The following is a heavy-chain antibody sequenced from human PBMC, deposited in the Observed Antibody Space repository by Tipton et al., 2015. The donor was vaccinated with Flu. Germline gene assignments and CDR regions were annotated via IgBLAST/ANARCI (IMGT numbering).Heavy chain of an antibody. Sequence: TLSLTCAVSGCSVGSPYSWGWVRQPPGRGLEWIGNICPGSPYYNPSPRSRVTMSAARTNDHISLRLTPVTAADTAAYFCVRRTFSNHVSEPRNRFAFWG. J-gene: IGHJ5*01. CDR3: VRRTFSNHVSEPRNRFAF. CDR2: ICPGSP. V-gene: IGHV4-38-2*01. CDR1: GCSVGSPYS. D-gene: IGHD1-14*01.